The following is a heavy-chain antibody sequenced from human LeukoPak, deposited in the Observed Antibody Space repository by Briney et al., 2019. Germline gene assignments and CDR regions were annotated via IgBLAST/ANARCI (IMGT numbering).Heavy chain of an antibody. CDR3: ANGMIRGVSGY. CDR1: GFTFSSYA. J-gene: IGHJ4*02. D-gene: IGHD3-10*01. CDR2: ISGSGGST. V-gene: IGHV3-23*01. Sequence: GGSLRLSCAASGFTFSSYAMSLVRQAPGKGLEWVSAISGSGGSTYYADSVKGRFTISRDNSKNTLYLQMNSLRAEATAVYYCANGMIRGVSGYWGPGTLVTVSS.